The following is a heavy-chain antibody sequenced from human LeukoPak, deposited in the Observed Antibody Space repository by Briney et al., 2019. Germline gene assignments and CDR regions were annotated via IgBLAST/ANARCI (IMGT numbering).Heavy chain of an antibody. D-gene: IGHD5-18*01. J-gene: IGHJ4*02. CDR3: ATGHSYGYDY. CDR2: VKGDGRTT. Sequence: PGGSLRLSRAASGLTFSDFWVHWVRQPPGKGLVWVALVKGDGRTTIYADSVKGRFTISRDNAKNTLYLQMNSLRADDSGVYYCATGHSYGYDYWGQGVLVTVSS. V-gene: IGHV3-74*01. CDR1: GLTFSDFW.